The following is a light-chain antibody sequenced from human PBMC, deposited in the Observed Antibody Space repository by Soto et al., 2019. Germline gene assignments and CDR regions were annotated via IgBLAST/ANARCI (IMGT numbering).Light chain of an antibody. Sequence: QSALTQPASVSGSPGQSITISCTGTSSDVGGYNSVSWLQQNPGKAPKLMIYDVSNRPSGVSDRFSGSKSGNTASLTISGLQAEDGADYYCSSYTSTSTLVFGGGTKLTVL. J-gene: IGLJ3*02. CDR2: DVS. CDR1: SSDVGGYNS. V-gene: IGLV2-14*01. CDR3: SSYTSTSTLV.